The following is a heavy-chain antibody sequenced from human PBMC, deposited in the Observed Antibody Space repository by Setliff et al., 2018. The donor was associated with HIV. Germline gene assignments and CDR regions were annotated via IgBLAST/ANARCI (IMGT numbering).Heavy chain of an antibody. CDR3: ARGEHFWSGYYPGPSYDY. CDR2: INSDGSST. V-gene: IGHV3-74*01. CDR1: GGSFSGYY. J-gene: IGHJ4*02. Sequence: ETLSLTCAVYGGSFSGYYWSWIRQPPGKGLEWVSRINSDGSSTSYADSVKGRFTISRDNAKNTLYLQMNSLRAEDTAVYYCARGEHFWSGYYPGPSYDYWGQGTLVTVSS. D-gene: IGHD3-3*02.